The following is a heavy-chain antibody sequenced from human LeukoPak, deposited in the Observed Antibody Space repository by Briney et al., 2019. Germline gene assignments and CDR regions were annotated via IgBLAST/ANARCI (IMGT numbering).Heavy chain of an antibody. J-gene: IGHJ6*02. Sequence: PGGSLTLSCAACGFTFSSYDMHWVRQATGKGLEWVSAIGTAGDTYYPGSVKGRFTISRENAKNSLYLQMNSLRAGDTAVYYCARFGNYYGMDVWGQGTTVTVSS. CDR2: IGTAGDT. D-gene: IGHD3-10*01. V-gene: IGHV3-13*04. CDR3: ARFGNYYGMDV. CDR1: GFTFSSYD.